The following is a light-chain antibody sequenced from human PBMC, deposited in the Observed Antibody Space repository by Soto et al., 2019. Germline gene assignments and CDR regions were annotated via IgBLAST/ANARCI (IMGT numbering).Light chain of an antibody. Sequence: IQMTQSPSTLSASAGDRVTITCRASQSINSWLAWYQQKPGKAPKLLIYKASSLESGVPSRFSGSGSGTEFTLTISSLQPDDFATYYCQQYHTYSPWTFGQGTKVQSK. J-gene: IGKJ1*01. V-gene: IGKV1-5*03. CDR3: QQYHTYSPWT. CDR1: QSINSW. CDR2: KAS.